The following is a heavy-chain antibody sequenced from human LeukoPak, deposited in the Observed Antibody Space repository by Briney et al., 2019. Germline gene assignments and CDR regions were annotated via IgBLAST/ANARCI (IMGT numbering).Heavy chain of an antibody. V-gene: IGHV1-8*01. CDR1: GYTFTSYD. CDR3: AGGSREDCSSTSCYANSGDWFDP. J-gene: IGHJ5*02. Sequence: ASVKVSCKASGYTFTSYDINWVRQATGQGLEWMGWMNPNSGNTGYAQKFQGRVTMTRNTSISTAYMELSSLGSEDTAVYYCAGGSREDCSSTSCYANSGDWFDPWGQGTLVTVSS. CDR2: MNPNSGNT. D-gene: IGHD2-2*01.